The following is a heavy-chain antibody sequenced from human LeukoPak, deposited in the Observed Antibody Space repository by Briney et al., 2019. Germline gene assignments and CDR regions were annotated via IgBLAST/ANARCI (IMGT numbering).Heavy chain of an antibody. CDR3: ARGLRYSNYYYYYGMDV. CDR1: GFTFSNNW. V-gene: IGHV3-7*05. D-gene: IGHD4-11*01. J-gene: IGHJ6*02. CDR2: IKQDGSET. Sequence: GGSLRLSCAASGFTFSNNWMGWVRQAPGKGLEWVANIKQDGSETYYVDSVKGRFTISRDNAKNSLYLQMNSLRAEDTAVYYCARGLRYSNYYYYYGMDVWGQGTTVTVSS.